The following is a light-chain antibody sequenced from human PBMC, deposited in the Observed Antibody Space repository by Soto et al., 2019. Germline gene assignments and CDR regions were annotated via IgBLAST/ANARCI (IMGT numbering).Light chain of an antibody. J-gene: IGKJ1*01. V-gene: IGKV4-1*01. CDR1: QSVLYSSNNENY. CDR3: QQYYTTPET. CDR2: WAS. Sequence: DIVMTQSPDSLAVSLGERATINCKSSQSVLYSSNNENYLAWYQQKPGQPPKLLIYWASTRESGVPDRFSGSGSGTDFTLTISSLQAEDVAVYYCQQYYTTPETF.